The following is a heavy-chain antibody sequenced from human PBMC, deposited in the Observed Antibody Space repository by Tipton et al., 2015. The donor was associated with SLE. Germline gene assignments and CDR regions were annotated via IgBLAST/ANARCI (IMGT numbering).Heavy chain of an antibody. D-gene: IGHD6-13*01. CDR1: GGSFSGYY. CDR2: INQSGSA. CDR3: ARNPAAGTGWYFDL. Sequence: TLSLTCAVYGGSFSGYYWSWFRQPPGKGLEWIGEINQSGSAPYNPSLKSRVTASPDTSKTQFSLQLKSVTAADTAVYYCARNPAAGTGWYFDLWGRGTRVTVSS. V-gene: IGHV4-34*01. J-gene: IGHJ2*01.